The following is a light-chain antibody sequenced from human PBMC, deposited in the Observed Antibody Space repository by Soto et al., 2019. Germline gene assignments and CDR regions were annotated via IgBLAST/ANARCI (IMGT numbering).Light chain of an antibody. V-gene: IGLV2-14*01. J-gene: IGLJ1*01. CDR3: SSYKSSSTPRYV. CDR2: DVS. Sequence: QSVLTQPASVSGSPGQSITISCTGTSSDVGGYNYVSWYQQHPGKAPKLMIYDVSNRPSGVSNRFSGSKSGNTASLTISGLQAEDEADYYCSSYKSSSTPRYVFGTGTKVTVL. CDR1: SSDVGGYNY.